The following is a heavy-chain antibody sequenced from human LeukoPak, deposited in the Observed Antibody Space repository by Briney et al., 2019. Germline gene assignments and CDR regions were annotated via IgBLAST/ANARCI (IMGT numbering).Heavy chain of an antibody. V-gene: IGHV1-46*01. CDR3: RRDGTGRQGCDY. CDR2: INPSGGGT. J-gene: IGHJ4*02. D-gene: IGHD1-1*01. Sequence: ASVKLSCKASGYTFTIYYMHWGRQAPGQGLEWMGIINPSGGGTSYAPKFQGRVTMTRETSTSTAYMELSSLTSEDTAVNYFRRDGTGRQGCDYWGQGTMVTVCS. CDR1: GYTFTIYY.